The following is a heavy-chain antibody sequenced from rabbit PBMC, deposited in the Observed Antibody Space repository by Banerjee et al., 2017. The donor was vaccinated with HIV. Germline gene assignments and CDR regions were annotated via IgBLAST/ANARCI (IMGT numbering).Heavy chain of an antibody. CDR3: GRAMATMTMVMNL. CDR2: IYTVTANT. CDR1: GIDFSNYYF. Sequence: QQQLEESGGGLVKPGGTLTLTCKASGIDFSNYYFMCWVRQAPGKGLELIACIYTVTANTWSASWGNGRFTISRSPSLNTVGLKRTTLTAAATATYFCGRAMATMTMVMNLWGPGTLVTVS. V-gene: IGHV1S43*01. D-gene: IGHD2-1*01. J-gene: IGHJ4*01.